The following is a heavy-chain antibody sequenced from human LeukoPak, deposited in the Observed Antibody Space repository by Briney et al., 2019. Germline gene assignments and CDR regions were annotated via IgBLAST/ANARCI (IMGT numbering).Heavy chain of an antibody. CDR1: RFTFDDYA. V-gene: IGHV3-9*01. Sequence: GGSLRLSCAASRFTFDDYAMHWVRQAPGKGLEWVSGISWNSGSIGYADSVKGRFTISRDNAKNSLFLQMSSLRADDTAIYYCARAGELRYMDVWGKGTAVTVSS. J-gene: IGHJ6*03. CDR3: ARAGELRYMDV. D-gene: IGHD3-16*01. CDR2: ISWNSGSI.